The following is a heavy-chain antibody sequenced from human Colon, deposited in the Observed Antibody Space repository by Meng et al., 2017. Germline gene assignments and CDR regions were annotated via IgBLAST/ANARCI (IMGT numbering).Heavy chain of an antibody. Sequence: QLQESGPGLVKPSQTLSPTCTVSGASISSEAFYWGWIRQHPGKGLEWIGYMHYSGIANYNPSLNSRIAISVDTSKNHFSLKLSSVTAADTAVYYCARYRYDSSSYSNFFDPWGQGTLVTVSS. CDR1: GASISSEAFY. V-gene: IGHV4-31*03. CDR3: ARYRYDSSSYSNFFDP. CDR2: MHYSGIA. D-gene: IGHD3-22*01. J-gene: IGHJ5*02.